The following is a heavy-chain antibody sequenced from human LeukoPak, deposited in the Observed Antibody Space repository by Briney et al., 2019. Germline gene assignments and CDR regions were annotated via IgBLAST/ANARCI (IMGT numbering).Heavy chain of an antibody. CDR1: GGSISSYY. CDR2: IYYSGST. CDR3: ARGSGYYYVDFDY. Sequence: SETLSLTCTVSGGSISSYYWSWLRQPPGKGLEWIGYIYYSGSTNYNPSLKSRVTISVDSSKNQFSLKLSSVTAADTAVYYCARGSGYYYVDFDYWGQGTLVTVSS. V-gene: IGHV4-59*12. J-gene: IGHJ4*02. D-gene: IGHD3-22*01.